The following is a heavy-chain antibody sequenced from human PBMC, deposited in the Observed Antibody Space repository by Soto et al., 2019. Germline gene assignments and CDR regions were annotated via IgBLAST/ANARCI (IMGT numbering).Heavy chain of an antibody. CDR3: ASCTRSTSCYPDY. J-gene: IGHJ4*02. V-gene: IGHV1-69*02. D-gene: IGHD2-2*01. CDR1: VGTFNSYT. CDR2: IIPILGIA. Sequence: SVKVSCKASVGTFNSYTISWVRQAPGQGLEWMGRIIPILGIANYAQKFQGRVTITADKSTSTAYMELSSLRSEDTAVYYCASCTRSTSCYPDYWGQGTLVTVSS.